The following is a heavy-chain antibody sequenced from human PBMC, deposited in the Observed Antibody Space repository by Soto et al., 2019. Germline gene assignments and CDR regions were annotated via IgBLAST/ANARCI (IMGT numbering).Heavy chain of an antibody. J-gene: IGHJ4*02. CDR1: GGTFSRHA. D-gene: IGHD3-22*01. Sequence: QVQLVQSGAEVRKPGSSVKVSCKASGGTFSRHAISWVRQAPGQGLEWMGGIIPIFGTANHAQKLQGRVTIIADESKSTVYMEWSSLRSEDTAMYYCARGWGYDSNDYYYAYWGQGTLVIVSS. CDR3: ARGWGYDSNDYYYAY. CDR2: IIPIFGTA. V-gene: IGHV1-69*01.